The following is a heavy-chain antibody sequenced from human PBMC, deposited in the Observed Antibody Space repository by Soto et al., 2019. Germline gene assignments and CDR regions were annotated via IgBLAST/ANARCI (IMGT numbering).Heavy chain of an antibody. D-gene: IGHD3-3*01. J-gene: IGHJ6*02. Sequence: GGSLRLSCAASGFTFSSYSMNWVRQAPGKGLEWVSSISSSSSYIYYADSVKGRFTISRDNAKNSLYLQMNSLRAEDTAVYYCAREGDFWSGYYSPAGMDVWGQGTTVTVSS. V-gene: IGHV3-21*01. CDR2: ISSSSSYI. CDR3: AREGDFWSGYYSPAGMDV. CDR1: GFTFSSYS.